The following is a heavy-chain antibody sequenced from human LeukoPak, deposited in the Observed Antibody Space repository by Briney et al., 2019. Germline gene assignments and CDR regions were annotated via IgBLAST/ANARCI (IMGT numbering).Heavy chain of an antibody. J-gene: IGHJ4*02. CDR3: AKQLGYCSDGSCYFPY. D-gene: IGHD2-15*01. CDR2: ISNNGGYT. CDR1: GFTFSSSA. V-gene: IGHV3-23*01. Sequence: PGGSLRLSCAASGFTFSSSAMSWVRQAPGKGLEWASAISNNGGYTYYADSVQGRFTISRDNSKSTLCLQMNSLGAEDTAVYYCAKQLGYCSDGSCYFPYWGQGTLVTVSS.